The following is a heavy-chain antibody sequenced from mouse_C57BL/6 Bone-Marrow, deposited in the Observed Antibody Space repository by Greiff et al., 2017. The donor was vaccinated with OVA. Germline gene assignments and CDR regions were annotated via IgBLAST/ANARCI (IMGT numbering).Heavy chain of an antibody. D-gene: IGHD2-4*01. CDR1: GFTFSNYW. V-gene: IGHV6-3*01. CDR2: IRLKSDNYAT. J-gene: IGHJ2*01. CDR3: TGGRLRRGRFDY. Sequence: EVKLQESGGGLVQPGGSMKLSCVASGFTFSNYWMNWVRQSPEKGLEWVAQIRLKSDNYATHYAESVKGRFTISRDDSKSSVYLQMNNLMAEDTGIYYCTGGRLRRGRFDYWGQGTTLTVSS.